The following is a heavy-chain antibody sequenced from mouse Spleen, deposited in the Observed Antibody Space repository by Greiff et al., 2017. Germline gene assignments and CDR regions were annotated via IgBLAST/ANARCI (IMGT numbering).Heavy chain of an antibody. CDR3: ARSGGNSYFDY. V-gene: IGHV1-9*01. CDR1: GYTFTGYW. D-gene: IGHD2-1*01. Sequence: VQLQQSGAELMKPGASVKLSCKATGYTFTGYWIEWVKQRPGHGLEWIGEILPGSGSTNYNEKFKGKATLTADKSSSTAYMQLSSLTSEDSAVYFCARSGGNSYFDYWGQGTTLTVSS. CDR2: ILPGSGST. J-gene: IGHJ2*01.